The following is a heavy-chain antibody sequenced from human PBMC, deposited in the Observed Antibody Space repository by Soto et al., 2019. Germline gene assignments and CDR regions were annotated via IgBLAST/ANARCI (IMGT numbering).Heavy chain of an antibody. V-gene: IGHV3-23*01. J-gene: IGHJ4*02. CDR1: GFTFSSYA. Sequence: GGSLRLSCAASGFTFSSYAMSWVRQAPGKGLEWFSAISGSGGSTYYADSVKGRFTISRDNSKNTLYLQMNSLRAEDTAVYYCAKDYGWNYSYFDYWGQGTLVTVSS. CDR2: ISGSGGST. D-gene: IGHD1-7*01. CDR3: AKDYGWNYSYFDY.